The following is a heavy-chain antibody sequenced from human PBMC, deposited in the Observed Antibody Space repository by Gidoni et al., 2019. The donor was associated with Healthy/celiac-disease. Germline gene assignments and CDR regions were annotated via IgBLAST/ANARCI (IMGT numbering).Heavy chain of an antibody. J-gene: IGHJ4*02. CDR3: ANGIHSYGSRVDY. CDR2: ISGSGGST. CDR1: GFTFSSYA. Sequence: EVQLLESGGGLVQPGGSLRLSCAASGFTFSSYAMSWVRQAPGKGLEWVSAISGSGGSTYYADSVKGRFTISRDNSKSTLYLQMNSLRAEDTAVYYCANGIHSYGSRVDYWGQGTLVTVSS. V-gene: IGHV3-23*01. D-gene: IGHD5-18*01.